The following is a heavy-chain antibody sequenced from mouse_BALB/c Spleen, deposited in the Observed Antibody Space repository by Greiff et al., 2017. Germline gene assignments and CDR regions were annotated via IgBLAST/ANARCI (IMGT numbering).Heavy chain of an antibody. CDR3: ARDLAYYGNYPFAY. J-gene: IGHJ3*01. CDR1: GFTFTDYY. D-gene: IGHD2-10*01. V-gene: IGHV7-3*02. Sequence: EVQVVESGGGLVQPGGSLRLSCATSGFTFTDYYMSWVRQPPGKALEWLGFIRNKANGYTTEYSASVKGRFTISRDNSQSILYLQMNTLRAEDSATYYCARDLAYYGNYPFAYWGQGTLVTVSA. CDR2: IRNKANGYTT.